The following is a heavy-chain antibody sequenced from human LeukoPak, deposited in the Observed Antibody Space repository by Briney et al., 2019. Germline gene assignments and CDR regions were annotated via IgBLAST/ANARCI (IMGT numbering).Heavy chain of an antibody. CDR2: ISGSGGST. J-gene: IGHJ4*02. CDR1: GFTFSSYA. D-gene: IGHD3-10*01. V-gene: IGHV3-23*01. Sequence: YPGGSLRLSCAASGFTFSSYAMSWVRQAPGKGLEWVSAISGSGGSTYYADSVKGPFTISRDNSKNTLYWPMNSLRAEDSAVYYCAKGRPWLGEGPPRYHDYWGQGTMVTVYS. CDR3: AKGRPWLGEGPPRYHDY.